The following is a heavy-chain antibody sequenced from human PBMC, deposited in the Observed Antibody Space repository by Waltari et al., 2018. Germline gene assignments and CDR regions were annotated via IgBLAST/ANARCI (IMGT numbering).Heavy chain of an antibody. CDR2: ISGSGGST. CDR3: AKESAVTTVFDY. J-gene: IGHJ4*02. Sequence: EVQLLESGGGLVQPGGALRLSCAASGFPFRSYAMSWVRQAPGKGLEWVSAISGSGGSTYYADSVKGRFTISRDNSKNTLYLQMNSLRAEDTAVYYCAKESAVTTVFDYWGQGTLVTVSS. D-gene: IGHD4-17*01. CDR1: GFPFRSYA. V-gene: IGHV3-23*01.